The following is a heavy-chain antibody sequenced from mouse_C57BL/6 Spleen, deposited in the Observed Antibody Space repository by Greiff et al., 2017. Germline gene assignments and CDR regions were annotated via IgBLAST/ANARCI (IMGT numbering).Heavy chain of an antibody. CDR1: GFTFSSYA. V-gene: IGHV5-9-1*02. CDR2: ISSGGDYI. Sequence: EVQVVESGEGLVKPGGSLKLSCAASGFTFSSYAMSWVRQTPEKRLEWVAYISSGGDYIYYADTVKGRFTISRDNARNTLYLQMSSLKSEDTAMYYCTRDGSSLDWYFDVWGTGTTVTVSS. J-gene: IGHJ1*03. CDR3: TRDGSSLDWYFDV. D-gene: IGHD1-1*01.